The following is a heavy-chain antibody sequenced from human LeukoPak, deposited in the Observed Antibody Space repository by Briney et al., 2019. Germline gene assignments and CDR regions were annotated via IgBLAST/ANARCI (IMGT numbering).Heavy chain of an antibody. Sequence: SETLSLTCTVSGGSISNYHWSWIRQPAGKGLEWIGQIHTSGSTNYNPPLKSRVSMSIDTTEDQVSLTIRSVTDADTAFYYCARRDISSGWSFDYWGQGTLVTVSS. CDR3: ARRDISSGWSFDY. V-gene: IGHV4-4*07. CDR1: GGSISNYH. J-gene: IGHJ4*02. CDR2: IHTSGST. D-gene: IGHD6-19*01.